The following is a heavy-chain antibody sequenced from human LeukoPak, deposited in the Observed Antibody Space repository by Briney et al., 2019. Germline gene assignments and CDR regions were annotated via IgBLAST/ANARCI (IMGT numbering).Heavy chain of an antibody. CDR3: ARDGAGNDVCDY. V-gene: IGHV1-2*02. D-gene: IGHD1-1*01. Sequence: DSVKVSCTASGYTFTGYYMHWVRQAPGQGLEWMGWINPNSGVTKYAQKFQGRVTMTRDTSISTAYMELSRLRSDDTAVYYCARDGAGNDVCDYWGQGTLVTVSS. CDR1: GYTFTGYY. J-gene: IGHJ4*02. CDR2: INPNSGVT.